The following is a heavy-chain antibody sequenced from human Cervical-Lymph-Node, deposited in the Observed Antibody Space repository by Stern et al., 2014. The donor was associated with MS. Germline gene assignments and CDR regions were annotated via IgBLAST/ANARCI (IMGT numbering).Heavy chain of an antibody. V-gene: IGHV1-69*01. D-gene: IGHD3-10*01. CDR2: ISPTFGTA. CDR3: ARCHSRLLNFYYYSYAMDV. CDR1: GGTFSSYA. J-gene: IGHJ6*02. Sequence: VQLVQSGAEVKRPGSSVKVSCKASGGTFSSYALAWVRQAPGQGLEWMGGISPTFGTANYAQTFQGRVTITADESTGTAYMELSGLRSEDTAVYYCARCHSRLLNFYYYSYAMDVWGQGTTVTVS.